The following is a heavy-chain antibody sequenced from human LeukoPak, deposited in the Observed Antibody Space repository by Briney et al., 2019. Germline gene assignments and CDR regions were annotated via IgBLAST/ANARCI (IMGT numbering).Heavy chain of an antibody. CDR2: INHSGST. J-gene: IGHJ4*02. D-gene: IGHD6-19*01. Sequence: SETLSLTCAVYGGSFSGYYWSWIRQPPGKGLEWIGEINHSGSTNYNPSLKSRVTISVDTSKNQFSLKLSSVTAADTAVYYCARRQWLVRGNFDYWGQGTLVTVSS. CDR3: ARRQWLVRGNFDY. CDR1: GGSFSGYY. V-gene: IGHV4-34*01.